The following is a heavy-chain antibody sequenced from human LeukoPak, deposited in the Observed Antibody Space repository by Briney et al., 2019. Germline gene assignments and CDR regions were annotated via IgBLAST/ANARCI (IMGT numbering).Heavy chain of an antibody. Sequence: PSQTLSLTCTVSGGSISSGGSYWSWIRQHPGKGLEWIGYIYYSGSTYYNPSLKSRVTISVDTSKNQFSLKLSSVTAADTAVYYCARGYYDSSGYPSYYYYYGMDVWGQGTTVTVSS. CDR2: IYYSGST. CDR3: ARGYYDSSGYPSYYYYYGMDV. J-gene: IGHJ6*02. CDR1: GGSISSGGSY. D-gene: IGHD3-22*01. V-gene: IGHV4-31*03.